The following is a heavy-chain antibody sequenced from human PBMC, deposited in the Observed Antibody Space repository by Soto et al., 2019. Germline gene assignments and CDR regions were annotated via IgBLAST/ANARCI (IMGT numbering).Heavy chain of an antibody. J-gene: IGHJ6*02. CDR2: VSANNGHT. V-gene: IGHV1-18*01. D-gene: IGHD2-8*01. CDR3: ARDIESVTAKHFFYYYAMDV. Sequence: QGQLVQSGAEVKKPGASVKLSCKASGFTFSNYGLNWVRQAPGQGLEWMGWVSANNGHTNYAQNLQGRVSMTTDTSTSTAYMEIRGLTFDDTAVYYSARDIESVTAKHFFYYYAMDVWGQGTKVTVSS. CDR1: GFTFSNYG.